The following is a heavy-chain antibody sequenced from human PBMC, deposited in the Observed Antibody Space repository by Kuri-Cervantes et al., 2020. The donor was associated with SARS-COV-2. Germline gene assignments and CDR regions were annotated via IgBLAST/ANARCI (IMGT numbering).Heavy chain of an antibody. CDR3: ARVRGFDSNYYYYYYMDV. D-gene: IGHD4-11*01. V-gene: IGHV4-39*07. Sequence: ESLKISCTVSGGSISSSSYYWGWIRQPPGKGLEWIGSIYYSGSTYYNPSLKSRVTISVDTSKNQFSLKLSSVTAADTAVYYCARVRGFDSNYYYYYYMDVWGKGTTVTVSS. CDR1: GGSISSSSYY. CDR2: IYYSGST. J-gene: IGHJ6*03.